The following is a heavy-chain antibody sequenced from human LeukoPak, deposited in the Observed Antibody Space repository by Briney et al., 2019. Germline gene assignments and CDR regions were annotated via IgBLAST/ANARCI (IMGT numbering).Heavy chain of an antibody. D-gene: IGHD2-8*02. CDR1: GGSISSGSYY. Sequence: SETLSLTCTVSGGSISSGSYYWSWIRQPAGKGLEWIGRIYTSGSTNYNPSLKSRVTISVDTSKNQFSLKLSPVTAADTAVYYCARGGVSMDVWGKGTTVTVSS. CDR2: IYTSGST. J-gene: IGHJ6*03. V-gene: IGHV4-61*02. CDR3: ARGGVSMDV.